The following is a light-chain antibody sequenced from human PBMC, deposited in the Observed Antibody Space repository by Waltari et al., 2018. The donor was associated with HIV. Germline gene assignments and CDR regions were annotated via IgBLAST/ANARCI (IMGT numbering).Light chain of an antibody. CDR3: CSYAGSSTPV. J-gene: IGLJ2*01. CDR1: SSDAGSYNL. V-gene: IGLV2-23*02. CDR2: EVS. Sequence: QSALTQPASVSGSPGQSITISCTGTSSDAGSYNLVSWSQQHPGKAPKLMIYEVSKRPSGVSNRFAGSKSDNTASLTISGLQAEDEADYYCCSYAGSSTPVFGGGTKLTVL.